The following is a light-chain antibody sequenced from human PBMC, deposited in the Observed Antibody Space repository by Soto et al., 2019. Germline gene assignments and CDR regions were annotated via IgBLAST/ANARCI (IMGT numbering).Light chain of an antibody. CDR3: QQLNSYPIT. CDR1: QGISSY. CDR2: AAS. V-gene: IGKV1-8*01. J-gene: IGKJ5*01. Sequence: IRMTQSPSSFSASTGDRVTITCRASQGISSYLAWYQQKPGKAPKLLIYAASTLQSGVPSRFSGSGSGTDFTLTISSLQSEDFATYYCQQLNSYPITFGQGTRLEIK.